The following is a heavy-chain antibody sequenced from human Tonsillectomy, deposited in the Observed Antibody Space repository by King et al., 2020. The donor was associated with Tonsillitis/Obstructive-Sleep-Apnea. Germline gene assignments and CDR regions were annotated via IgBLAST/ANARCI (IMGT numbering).Heavy chain of an antibody. CDR1: GYSFTSYW. CDR2: IYPGDSDT. D-gene: IGHD5/OR15-5a*01. Sequence: VQLVESGAEVKKPGESLKISCKGSGYSFTSYWIGWVRQMPGKGLEWMGIIYPGDSDTRYSPSFQGQVTISADKSISTAYLQWSSLKASDTAMYYCATVYVARDYYYGMDVWGQGTTVTVSS. V-gene: IGHV5-51*03. CDR3: ATVYVARDYYYGMDV. J-gene: IGHJ6*02.